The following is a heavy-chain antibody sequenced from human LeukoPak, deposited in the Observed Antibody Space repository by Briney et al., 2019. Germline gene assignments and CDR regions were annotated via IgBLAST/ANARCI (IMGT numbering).Heavy chain of an antibody. CDR2: IKQDGSEK. Sequence: GGSLRLSCAASGFTFSTYWMSWVRQAPGKGLEWVANIKQDGSEKDYVDSVKGRFTISRDNAKNSLYLQMNSLRAEDTAVYYCAKDQDSSGYPILLDYWGQGTLVTVSS. V-gene: IGHV3-7*01. J-gene: IGHJ4*02. CDR3: AKDQDSSGYPILLDY. CDR1: GFTFSTYW. D-gene: IGHD3-22*01.